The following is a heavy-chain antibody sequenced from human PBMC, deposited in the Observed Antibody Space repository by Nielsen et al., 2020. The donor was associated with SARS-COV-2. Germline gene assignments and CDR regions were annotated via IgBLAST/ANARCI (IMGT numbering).Heavy chain of an antibody. CDR3: ARVSLTVPDWWYFDL. CDR2: IGTAGDT. Sequence: GESLKISCAASGFTFSSYDMHWVRQATGKGPEWVSAIGTAGDTYYPGSVKGRFTISRENAKNSLYLQMNSLRAGDTAVYYCARVSLTVPDWWYFDLWGRGTLVTVSS. D-gene: IGHD7-27*01. V-gene: IGHV3-13*04. CDR1: GFTFSSYD. J-gene: IGHJ2*01.